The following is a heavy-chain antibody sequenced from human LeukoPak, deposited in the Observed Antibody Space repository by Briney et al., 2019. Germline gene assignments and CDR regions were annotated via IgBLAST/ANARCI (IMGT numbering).Heavy chain of an antibody. J-gene: IGHJ4*02. D-gene: IGHD2-15*01. Sequence: PSETLSLTCTVSGGSISSGDYYWSWIRQPPGKGLEWIGYIYYSGSTYYNPSLKSRVTISVDTSNNQFSLKLSSVTAADTAVYYCARLVAATGGFDYWGQGTLVTVSS. CDR2: IYYSGST. V-gene: IGHV4-30-4*01. CDR3: ARLVAATGGFDY. CDR1: GGSISSGDYY.